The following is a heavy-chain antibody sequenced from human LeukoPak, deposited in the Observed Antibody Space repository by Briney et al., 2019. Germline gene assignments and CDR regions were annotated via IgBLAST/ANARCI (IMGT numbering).Heavy chain of an antibody. CDR3: ARDGDIVVVPAAPGYYYGMDV. V-gene: IGHV1-46*01. Sequence: ASVEVSCKASGYTFTSYYMHWVRQAPGQGLEWMGIINPSGGSTSYAQKFQGRVTMTRDTSTSTVYMELSSLRSEDTAVYYCARDGDIVVVPAAPGYYYGMDVWGQGTTVTVSS. D-gene: IGHD2-2*01. CDR1: GYTFTSYY. J-gene: IGHJ6*02. CDR2: INPSGGST.